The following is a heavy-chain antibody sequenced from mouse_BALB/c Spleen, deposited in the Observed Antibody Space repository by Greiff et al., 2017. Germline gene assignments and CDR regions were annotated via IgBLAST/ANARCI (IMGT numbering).Heavy chain of an antibody. D-gene: IGHD2-1*01. Sequence: EVMLVESGGGLVKPGGSLKLSCAASGFTFSSYAMSWVRQTPEKRLEWVASISSGGSTYYPDSVKGRFTISRDNARNILYLQMSSLRSEDTAMYYCARDGNYVGFAYWGQGTLVTVSA. J-gene: IGHJ3*01. CDR2: ISSGGST. CDR1: GFTFSSYA. CDR3: ARDGNYVGFAY. V-gene: IGHV5-6-5*01.